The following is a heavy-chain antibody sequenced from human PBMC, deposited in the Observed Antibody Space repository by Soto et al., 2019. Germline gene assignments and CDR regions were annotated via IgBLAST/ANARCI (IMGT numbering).Heavy chain of an antibody. CDR1: GGSISSSSYY. V-gene: IGHV4-39*01. Sequence: PSETLSLTCTVSGGSISSSSYYWGWIRQPPGKGLEWIGSIYYSGSTYYNPSLKSRVTISVDTSKSQFSLKLSSVTAADTAVYYCARLPAGYSSAFDYWGQGTLVTVSS. J-gene: IGHJ4*02. CDR2: IYYSGST. D-gene: IGHD6-19*01. CDR3: ARLPAGYSSAFDY.